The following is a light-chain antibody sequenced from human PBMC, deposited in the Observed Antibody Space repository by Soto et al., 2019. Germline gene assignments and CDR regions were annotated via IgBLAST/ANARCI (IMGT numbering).Light chain of an antibody. V-gene: IGKV3-20*01. CDR3: QQYSSWPPWT. J-gene: IGKJ1*01. CDR2: GAS. CDR1: QSVSNDF. Sequence: EIVLTQSPGILSLSPGERATLSCRASQSVSNDFLAWYQQKPGQAPRLLIYGASSRATGIPDRFSGSGSGTDFTLTISRLEPEDFAVYYCQQYSSWPPWTFGQGTKVDI.